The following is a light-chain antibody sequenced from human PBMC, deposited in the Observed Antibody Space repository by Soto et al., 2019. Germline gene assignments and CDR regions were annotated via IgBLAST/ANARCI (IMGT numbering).Light chain of an antibody. V-gene: IGKV3-20*01. J-gene: IGKJ2*01. Sequence: EIVLTQSPGTLSLSPGERATLSCRASQSVTSNYLVWYQQKPGQAPRLLMYSASSRATGIPDRFSGSGSGTDFTLTISRLEPEDFAVYYCQQYGSSTYTFGQGTKVDIK. CDR1: QSVTSNY. CDR2: SAS. CDR3: QQYGSSTYT.